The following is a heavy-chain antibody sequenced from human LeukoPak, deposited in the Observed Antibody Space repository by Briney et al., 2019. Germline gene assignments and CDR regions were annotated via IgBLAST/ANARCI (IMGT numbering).Heavy chain of an antibody. Sequence: GGSLRLSCAASGFTFSSYGMHWVRQAPGKGPEWVAVISYDGSNKYYADSVRGRFAISRDNSKNTLYLQMNSLRAEDTAVYYCAKDRNFDYWGQGTLVTVSS. J-gene: IGHJ4*02. CDR2: ISYDGSNK. CDR3: AKDRNFDY. V-gene: IGHV3-30*18. CDR1: GFTFSSYG.